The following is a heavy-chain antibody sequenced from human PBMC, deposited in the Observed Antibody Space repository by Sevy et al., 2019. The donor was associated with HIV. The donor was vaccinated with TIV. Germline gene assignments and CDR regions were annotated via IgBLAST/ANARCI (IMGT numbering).Heavy chain of an antibody. V-gene: IGHV3-13*05. CDR1: GFTFSSYD. CDR2: VGPAGDQ. D-gene: IGHD5-12*01. J-gene: IGHJ6*02. CDR3: ARSGGYSDYGMDV. Sequence: GGSLRLSCVAAGFTFSSYDMHWVRQVTGKGLEWISGVGPAGDQFYPGSVKGRFTISRENAKNSFYLQMNNLRAGDTAVYYCARSGGYSDYGMDVWGHGTTVTVSS.